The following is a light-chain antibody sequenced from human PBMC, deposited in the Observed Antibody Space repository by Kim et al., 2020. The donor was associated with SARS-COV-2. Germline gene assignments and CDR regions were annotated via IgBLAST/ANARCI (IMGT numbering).Light chain of an antibody. CDR1: GGGIASRY. Sequence: KTLTNTCTRSGGGIASRYVQWYQQRPGSAPRTVIYEDNQRHSGVPDRFSGSIDTSVDSASLTISGLQTEDEADYYCQSYDMNNREIFGGGTQLTVL. V-gene: IGLV6-57*03. CDR2: EDN. J-gene: IGLJ2*01. CDR3: QSYDMNNREI.